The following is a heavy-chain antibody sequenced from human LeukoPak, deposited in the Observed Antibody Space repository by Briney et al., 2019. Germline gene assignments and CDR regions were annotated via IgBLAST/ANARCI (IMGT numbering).Heavy chain of an antibody. CDR3: ARDPTAAGKGAWFDP. CDR1: GGSISSSGYY. J-gene: IGHJ5*02. D-gene: IGHD6-13*01. Sequence: SETLSLTCTVSGGSISSSGYYWGWIRQPPGKGLEWIGSIYYSGSTYYNPSFKSRVTISVDTSKNQFSLKLSSVAAADTAVYYCARDPTAAGKGAWFDPWGQGTLVTVSS. CDR2: IYYSGST. V-gene: IGHV4-39*02.